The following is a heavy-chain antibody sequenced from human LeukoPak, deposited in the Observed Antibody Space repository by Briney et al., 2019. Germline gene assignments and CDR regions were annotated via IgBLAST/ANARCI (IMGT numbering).Heavy chain of an antibody. J-gene: IGHJ4*02. CDR3: ARLPIRIFGVVIPNFDY. D-gene: IGHD3-3*01. Sequence: ASVKVSCKASGYTFTSYGISWVRQAPGQGLEWMGWISAYNGNTNYAQKLQGRVTMTTDTSTSTAYMELRSLRSDDTAVYYCARLPIRIFGVVIPNFDYWGQGTLVTVYS. CDR1: GYTFTSYG. V-gene: IGHV1-18*01. CDR2: ISAYNGNT.